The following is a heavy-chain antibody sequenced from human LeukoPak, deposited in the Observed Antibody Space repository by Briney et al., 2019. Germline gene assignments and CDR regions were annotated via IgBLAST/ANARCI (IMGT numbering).Heavy chain of an antibody. J-gene: IGHJ4*02. CDR3: VKSKEASGYLGGPFDY. CDR1: GFTFSSYG. D-gene: IGHD3-22*01. V-gene: IGHV3-30*18. Sequence: GGSPRLSCAASGFTFSSYGMHWVRQAPGKGLEWVAVISHDGSNKYYADSVKGQFTISRDNSKNTLYLQMNSLRAEDTAVYYCVKSKEASGYLGGPFDYWGQGTLVTVSS. CDR2: ISHDGSNK.